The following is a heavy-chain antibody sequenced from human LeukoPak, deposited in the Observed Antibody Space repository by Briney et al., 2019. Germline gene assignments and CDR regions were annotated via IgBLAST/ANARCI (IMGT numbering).Heavy chain of an antibody. V-gene: IGHV4-59*01. CDR1: GGSISSYY. CDR3: ARGRVTYYYDSSGYLDY. Sequence: SETLSLTCTVSGGSISSYYWSWIRQPPGKGLEWIGYIYYSGSTNYNPSLKSRVTISVDTSKNQFSLKLSSVTAADTAVYYCARGRVTYYYDSSGYLDYWGQGTLVTVSS. D-gene: IGHD3-22*01. J-gene: IGHJ4*02. CDR2: IYYSGST.